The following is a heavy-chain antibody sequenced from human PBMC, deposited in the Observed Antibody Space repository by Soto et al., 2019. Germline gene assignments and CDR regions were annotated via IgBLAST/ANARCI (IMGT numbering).Heavy chain of an antibody. CDR2: ISAYNGNT. Sequence: QVQLVQSGAEVKKPGASVKVSCKASGYTFTSYGISWVRQAPGQGLEWMGWISAYNGNTNYAQKLQGRVTMTTDTTTSTANMELRSLRSDDTAVYYCARGPYCDRRGYSSVPHDYGMDVWGQGTTVTVSS. V-gene: IGHV1-18*04. J-gene: IGHJ6*02. CDR1: GYTFTSYG. CDR3: ARGPYCDRRGYSSVPHDYGMDV. D-gene: IGHD3-22*01.